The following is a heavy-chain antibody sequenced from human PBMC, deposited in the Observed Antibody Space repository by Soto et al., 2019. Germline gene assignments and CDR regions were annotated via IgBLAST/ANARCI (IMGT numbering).Heavy chain of an antibody. Sequence: ASVKVSCKASGYTFTSYGISWVRQAPGQGLEWMGWISAYNGNTNYAQKLQGRVTMTTETSTSTAYMELRSLRSDDTAVYYCARVGEFYYGSGSYYNAHYYYGMDVWGQGTTVTVSS. CDR3: ARVGEFYYGSGSYYNAHYYYGMDV. V-gene: IGHV1-18*01. J-gene: IGHJ6*02. D-gene: IGHD3-10*01. CDR1: GYTFTSYG. CDR2: ISAYNGNT.